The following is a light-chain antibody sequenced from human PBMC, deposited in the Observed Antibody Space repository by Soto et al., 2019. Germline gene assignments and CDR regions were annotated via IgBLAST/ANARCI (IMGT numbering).Light chain of an antibody. CDR2: EVS. CDR3: SSYAGSNNYV. V-gene: IGLV2-8*01. Sequence: QSVLTQPPSASGSPGQSVTISCTGTSSDVGGYNSVSWYQHHPGKAPKLMIYEVSKRPSGVPDRFSGSKSANTASLSVSGILAEDEAAYYCSSYAGSNNYVFGTGTKVTVL. J-gene: IGLJ1*01. CDR1: SSDVGGYNS.